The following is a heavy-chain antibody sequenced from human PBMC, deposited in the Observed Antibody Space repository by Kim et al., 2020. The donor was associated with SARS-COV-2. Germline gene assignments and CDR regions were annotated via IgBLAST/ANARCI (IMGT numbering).Heavy chain of an antibody. V-gene: IGHV4-31*03. J-gene: IGHJ4*02. CDR2: IYYSGST. CDR1: GGSISSGGYY. CDR3: ARGGAVEGHKYYYDSSGYYYLGY. D-gene: IGHD3-22*01. Sequence: SETLSLTCTVSGGSISSGGYYWSWIRQHPGKGLEWIGYIYYSGSTYYNPSLKSRVTISVDTSKNQFSLKLSSVTAADTAVYYCARGGAVEGHKYYYDSSGYYYLGYWGQGTLVTVSS.